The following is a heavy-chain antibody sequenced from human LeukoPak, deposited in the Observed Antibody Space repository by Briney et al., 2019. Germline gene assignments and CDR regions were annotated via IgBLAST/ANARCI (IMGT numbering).Heavy chain of an antibody. Sequence: GGSLRLSCAASGFTFSSYWMSWVRQAPGKGLEWVANIKQDGSEKYYVDSVKGRFTISRDNAKNSLCLQMNSLRAEDTAVYYCARGDFWSGYANDYWGQETLVTVSS. CDR1: GFTFSSYW. CDR3: ARGDFWSGYANDY. J-gene: IGHJ4*02. V-gene: IGHV3-7*01. D-gene: IGHD3-3*01. CDR2: IKQDGSEK.